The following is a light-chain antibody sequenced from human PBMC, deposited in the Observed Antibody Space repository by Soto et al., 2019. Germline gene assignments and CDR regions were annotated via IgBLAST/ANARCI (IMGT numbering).Light chain of an antibody. CDR2: EVS. J-gene: IGLJ1*01. CDR3: SSYASANTPPYF. CDR1: SSDVGGYNY. V-gene: IGLV2-14*01. Sequence: QSALTQPASVSGSLGQSITISCTGTSSDVGGYNYVSWYQQHPGKAPKLMIYEVSNRPSGVSNRFSGSKSGNTASLTISGLQAEDEADYYCSSYASANTPPYFFATGTKLTVL.